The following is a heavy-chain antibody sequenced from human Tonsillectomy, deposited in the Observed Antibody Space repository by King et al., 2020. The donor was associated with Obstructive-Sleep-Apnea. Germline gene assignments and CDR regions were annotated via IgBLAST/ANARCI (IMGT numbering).Heavy chain of an antibody. CDR1: VFTFYSYC. Sequence: VQLVESGGGLVQPGGSLRLSCAASVFTFYSYCLHWVRQAPGKGLVWVSRIDSDGSSTSYSVSVKCRFTISRDNAKNTLYLQMNSLRAEDTAVYYCARSTVFGLLIYYGMDVWGQGTTVTVSS. CDR3: ARSTVFGLLIYYGMDV. V-gene: IGHV3-74*01. CDR2: IDSDGSST. J-gene: IGHJ6*02. D-gene: IGHD3/OR15-3a*01.